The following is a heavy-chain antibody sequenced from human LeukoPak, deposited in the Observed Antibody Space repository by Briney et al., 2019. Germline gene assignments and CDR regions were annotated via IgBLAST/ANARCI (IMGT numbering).Heavy chain of an antibody. CDR2: IIPIFGTA. J-gene: IGHJ3*02. CDR1: GGTLSSYA. CDR3: ARVRYWNYLLGAIWQHAFDI. D-gene: IGHD1-7*01. Sequence: RASVKVSCKASGGTLSSYAISWVRQAPGQGLEWMGGIIPIFGTANYAQKFQGRVTITADESTSTAYMELSSLRSEDTAVYYCARVRYWNYLLGAIWQHAFDIWAKGQWSPSLQ. V-gene: IGHV1-69*13.